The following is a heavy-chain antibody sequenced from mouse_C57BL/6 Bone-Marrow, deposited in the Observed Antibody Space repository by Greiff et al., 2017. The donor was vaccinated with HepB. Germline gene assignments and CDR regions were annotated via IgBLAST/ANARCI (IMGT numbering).Heavy chain of an antibody. J-gene: IGHJ2*01. CDR1: GYTFTDYE. Sequence: VQLQQSGAELVRPGASVTLSCKASGYTFTDYEMHWVKQTPVHGLEWIGAIDPETGGTAYNQKFKGKAILTADKSSSTAHMELRSLTSEDSAVYYCTRWSPYYGSSYPYYFDYWGQGTTLTVSS. CDR2: IDPETGGT. D-gene: IGHD1-1*01. V-gene: IGHV1-15*01. CDR3: TRWSPYYGSSYPYYFDY.